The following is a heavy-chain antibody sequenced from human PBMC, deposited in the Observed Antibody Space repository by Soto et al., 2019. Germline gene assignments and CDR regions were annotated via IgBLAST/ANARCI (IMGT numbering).Heavy chain of an antibody. CDR2: ISNSGSTV. D-gene: IGHD7-27*01. CDR1: GFTFSDYY. J-gene: IGHJ3*02. V-gene: IGHV3-11*01. CDR3: VRSKLGVGAAFDI. Sequence: QVQLVESGGGLVKPGGSLRLSCAASGFTFSDYYMSWIRQAPGKGLEWISYISNSGSTVYYADSVKGRFAISRDNAKNSLSLQMSSLRAEDTAVYYCVRSKLGVGAAFDIWGQGTMVTVSS.